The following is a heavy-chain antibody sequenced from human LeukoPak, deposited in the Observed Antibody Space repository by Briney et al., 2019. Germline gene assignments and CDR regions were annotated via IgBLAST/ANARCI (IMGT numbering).Heavy chain of an antibody. CDR2: IKQDGSEK. D-gene: IGHD5-24*01. CDR3: ARERRDGYPRGIILDY. V-gene: IGHV3-7*01. CDR1: GFTFSSYW. J-gene: IGHJ4*02. Sequence: PGGSLRLSRAASGFTFSSYWMSWVRQAPGKGLEWVANIKQDGSEKYYVDSVKGRFTISRDNAKNSLYLQMNSLRAEDTAVYYCARERRDGYPRGIILDYWGQGTLVTVSS.